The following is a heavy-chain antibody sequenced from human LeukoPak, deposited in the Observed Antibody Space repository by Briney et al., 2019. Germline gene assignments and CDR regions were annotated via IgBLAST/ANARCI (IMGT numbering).Heavy chain of an antibody. J-gene: IGHJ3*02. CDR1: RFTFSTYS. D-gene: IGHD6-19*01. Sequence: GGSLRLSCAASRFTFSTYSMHWVRQAPGKGLEWVSYISSTSSPIFYADSVKGRFTISRDNAKNSLYLQMDSLRAEDTAVYYCAKDLKGIAVAGTYAFDIWGQGTMVTVSS. CDR3: AKDLKGIAVAGTYAFDI. CDR2: ISSTSSPI. V-gene: IGHV3-48*04.